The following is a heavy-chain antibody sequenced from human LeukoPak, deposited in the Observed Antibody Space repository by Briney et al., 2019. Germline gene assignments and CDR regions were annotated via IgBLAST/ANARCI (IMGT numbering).Heavy chain of an antibody. CDR3: ARVRITMIVVGLDY. V-gene: IGHV4-34*01. Sequence: SETLSLTCAVYGGSFSGYYWSWIRQPPGKGLEWIGEINHSGSTNYNPSLKSRVTISVDTSKNQFSLKLSSVTAADTAVYYCARVRITMIVVGLDYWGQGTLVTVSP. CDR1: GGSFSGYY. CDR2: INHSGST. D-gene: IGHD3-22*01. J-gene: IGHJ4*02.